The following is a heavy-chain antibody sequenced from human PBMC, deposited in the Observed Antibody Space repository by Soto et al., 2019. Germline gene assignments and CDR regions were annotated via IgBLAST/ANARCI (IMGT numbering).Heavy chain of an antibody. V-gene: IGHV5-10-1*01. CDR1: GYSFTSYW. J-gene: IGHJ3*02. CDR3: ARRGYGGSGYLIDAFDI. Sequence: PGESLKISCKGSGYSFTSYWISWVRQMPGKGLEWMGRIDPSDSYTNYSPSFQGHVTISADKSISTAYLQWSSLKASDTAMYYCARRGYGGSGYLIDAFDIWGQGTMVPVSS. D-gene: IGHD3-22*01. CDR2: IDPSDSYT.